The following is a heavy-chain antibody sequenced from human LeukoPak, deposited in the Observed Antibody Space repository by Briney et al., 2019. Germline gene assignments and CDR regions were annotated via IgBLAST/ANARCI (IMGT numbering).Heavy chain of an antibody. Sequence: ASVKVSCKASGYTFTDYYMHWVRQAPGQGLEWMGWINPSSGGTNYAQKFQGRATVTRDTSISTAYMDLSRLRSDDTAVYYCARAGVWDYSDSSGYHNAAFDIWGQGTMVTVPS. J-gene: IGHJ3*02. D-gene: IGHD3-22*01. CDR1: GYTFTDYY. CDR3: ARAGVWDYSDSSGYHNAAFDI. CDR2: INPSSGGT. V-gene: IGHV1-2*02.